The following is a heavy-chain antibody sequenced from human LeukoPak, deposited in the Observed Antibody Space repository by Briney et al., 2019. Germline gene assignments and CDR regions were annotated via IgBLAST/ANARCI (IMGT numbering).Heavy chain of an antibody. Sequence: SETLSLTCTVSGGSISSYYWSWIRQPPEKGLEWIGYIYYSGSTNYNPSPKSRVTISVDTSKNQFSLKLSSVTAADTAVYYCARRIGSAWDNYGDYVGPFDYWGQGTLVTVSS. CDR2: IYYSGST. D-gene: IGHD4-17*01. V-gene: IGHV4-59*08. CDR3: ARRIGSAWDNYGDYVGPFDY. CDR1: GGSISSYY. J-gene: IGHJ4*02.